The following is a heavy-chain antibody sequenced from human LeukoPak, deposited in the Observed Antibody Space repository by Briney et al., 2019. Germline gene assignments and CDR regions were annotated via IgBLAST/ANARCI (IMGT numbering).Heavy chain of an antibody. D-gene: IGHD6-13*01. CDR3: AGQLAAGGAGRWFVP. J-gene: IGHJ5*02. Sequence: SATLYLTCTVSNGSINNNYLSWMRQPPGQGLEWIGYIYSSGTTKYNPPHKNRVTITMDTSTNHIALKQRTSTASDNAAYYHAGQLAAGGAGRWFVPWGEGTLVIVSS. CDR2: IYSSGTT. V-gene: IGHV4-59*08. CDR1: NGSINNNY.